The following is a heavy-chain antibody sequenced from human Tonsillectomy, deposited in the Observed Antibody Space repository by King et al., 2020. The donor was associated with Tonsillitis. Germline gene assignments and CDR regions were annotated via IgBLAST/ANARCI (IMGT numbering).Heavy chain of an antibody. J-gene: IGHJ5*02. V-gene: IGHV1-2*02. CDR2: INPNSGGT. CDR3: ARVEGGYCSGGGCYSNWFDP. D-gene: IGHD2-15*01. CDR1: GYTFTGYY. Sequence: VQLVESGAEVKKPGASVKVSCKASGYTFTGYYIHWVRQAPGQGLEWMGWINPNSGGTNYAQKFQGRVTMTRDTSINTAYMELSRLRFDDTAVYYCARVEGGYCSGGGCYSNWFDPWGQGTLVTVSS.